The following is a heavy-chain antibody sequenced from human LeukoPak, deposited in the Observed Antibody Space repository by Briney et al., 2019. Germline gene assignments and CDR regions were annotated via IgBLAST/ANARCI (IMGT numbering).Heavy chain of an antibody. CDR1: GGSISSGGYY. Sequence: SETLSLTCTVSGGSISSGGYYWSWIRQHPGKGLEWIGYIYYSGSTYYNPSLKSRVTISVDTSKNQFSLKLSSVTAADTAVYYCARETLGYCSGGSCYSWGQGTLVTVSS. CDR3: ARETLGYCSGGSCYS. D-gene: IGHD2-15*01. CDR2: IYYSGST. V-gene: IGHV4-31*03. J-gene: IGHJ4*02.